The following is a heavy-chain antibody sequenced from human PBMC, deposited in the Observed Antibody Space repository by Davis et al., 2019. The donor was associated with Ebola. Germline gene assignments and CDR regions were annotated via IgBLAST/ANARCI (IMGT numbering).Heavy chain of an antibody. Sequence: GESLKISCAASGFTFSSYSMNWVRQAPGKGLEWVSGINWNGGSTGYADSVKGRFTISRDNSKNTLYLQMNSLRAEDTAVYYCARDLGYYYDSSGYYWSDYWGQGTLVTVSS. D-gene: IGHD3-22*01. CDR1: GFTFSSYS. CDR2: INWNGGST. J-gene: IGHJ4*02. CDR3: ARDLGYYYDSSGYYWSDY. V-gene: IGHV3-20*04.